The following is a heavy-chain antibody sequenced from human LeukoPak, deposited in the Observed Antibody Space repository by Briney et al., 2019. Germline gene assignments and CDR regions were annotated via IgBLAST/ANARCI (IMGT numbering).Heavy chain of an antibody. CDR2: ISVYNGNT. Sequence: ASVKLSCKASRYTFTSYGISWVRQSPGQRLKWMGWISVYNGNTNNAQKLQGRVTMTTDTSTSTAYMELRSLRSDDTAVYYCARVRPKYPINGFDPWGQGTLVTVSS. CDR1: RYTFTSYG. CDR3: ARVRPKYPINGFDP. V-gene: IGHV1-18*01. D-gene: IGHD2-2*01. J-gene: IGHJ5*02.